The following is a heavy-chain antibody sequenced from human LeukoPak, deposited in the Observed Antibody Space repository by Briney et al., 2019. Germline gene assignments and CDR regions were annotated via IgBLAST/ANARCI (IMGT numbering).Heavy chain of an antibody. Sequence: GGSLRLSCAASGFTFSSYSINWVRQAPGKGLEWVSSISGSSSYIYYADSVKGRFTISRDLAKNSLYLQMNSLRAEDTAVYYCARDLGLGYFDYWGQGSLVTVSS. CDR1: GFTFSSYS. CDR3: ARDLGLGYFDY. CDR2: ISGSSSYI. J-gene: IGHJ4*02. V-gene: IGHV3-21*01. D-gene: IGHD7-27*01.